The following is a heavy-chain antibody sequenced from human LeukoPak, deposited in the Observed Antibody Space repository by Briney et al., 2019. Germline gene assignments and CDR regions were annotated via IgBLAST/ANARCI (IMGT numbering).Heavy chain of an antibody. CDR3: ARDLVVVPAASMDV. D-gene: IGHD2-2*01. V-gene: IGHV1-18*01. Sequence: ASVKVSCKAPGYTFTSYGISWVRQAPGQGLEWMGWISAYNGNTNYAQKLQGRVTMTTDTSTSTAYMELRSLRSDDTAVYYCARDLVVVPAASMDVWGQGTTVTVSS. CDR2: ISAYNGNT. CDR1: GYTFTSYG. J-gene: IGHJ6*02.